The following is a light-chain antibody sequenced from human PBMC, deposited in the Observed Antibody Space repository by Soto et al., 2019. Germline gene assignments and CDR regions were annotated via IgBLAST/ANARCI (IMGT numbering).Light chain of an antibody. CDR1: QSVSSSY. Sequence: EIVLTQSPATLSLSPGERATLSCRASQSVSSSYLAWYQQKPGQAPRLLIYGASSRATGIPDRFSGSGSGTEFSLTISSLQSEDFATYYCQQYSSWPRTFGQGTKVDIK. V-gene: IGKV3-20*01. CDR3: QQYSSWPRT. J-gene: IGKJ1*01. CDR2: GAS.